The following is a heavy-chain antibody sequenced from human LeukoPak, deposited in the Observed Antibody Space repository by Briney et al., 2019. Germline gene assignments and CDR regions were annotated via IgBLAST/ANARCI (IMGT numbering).Heavy chain of an antibody. Sequence: ASVKVSCKASGYTFTSYYMHWVRQAPGQGLEWMGGIIPIFGTANYAQKFQGRVTITADESTSTAYMELSSLRSEDTAVYYCARDYYDSSGYTGFDYWGQGTLVTVSS. V-gene: IGHV1-69*13. D-gene: IGHD3-22*01. CDR2: IIPIFGTA. CDR3: ARDYYDSSGYTGFDY. J-gene: IGHJ4*02. CDR1: GYTFTSYY.